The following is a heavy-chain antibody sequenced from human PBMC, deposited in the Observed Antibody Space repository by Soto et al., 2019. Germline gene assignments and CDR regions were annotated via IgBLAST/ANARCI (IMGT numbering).Heavy chain of an antibody. D-gene: IGHD6-6*01. J-gene: IGHJ6*02. V-gene: IGHV1-2*04. CDR3: ARSGGIAARPGYYYYGMDV. Sequence: ASVKVSCKASGYTFTGYYMHWVRQAPGQGLEWMGWINPNSGGTNYAQKFQGWVTMTRDTSISTAYMELSRLRSDDTAVYYCARSGGIAARPGYYYYGMDVWGQGTTVTVSS. CDR2: INPNSGGT. CDR1: GYTFTGYY.